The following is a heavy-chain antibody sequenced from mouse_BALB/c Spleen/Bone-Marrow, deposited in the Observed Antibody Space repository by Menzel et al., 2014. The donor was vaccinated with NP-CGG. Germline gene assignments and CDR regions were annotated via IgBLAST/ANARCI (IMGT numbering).Heavy chain of an antibody. D-gene: IGHD2-1*01. CDR1: GFTFSSFG. CDR3: ASYGNYFYAMDY. J-gene: IGHJ4*01. Sequence: EVKVVESGGGLVQPGGSRKLSCAASGFTFSSFGMHWVRQAPEKGLERVAYIIRGSSTIYYADTVKGRFTTSRDNPKNTLFLQMTSLRSEDTAMYYCASYGNYFYAMDYWRQGSSVTVSS. V-gene: IGHV5-17*02. CDR2: IIRGSSTI.